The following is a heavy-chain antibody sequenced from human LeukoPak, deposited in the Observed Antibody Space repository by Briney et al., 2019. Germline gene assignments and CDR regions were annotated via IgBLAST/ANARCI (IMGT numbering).Heavy chain of an antibody. V-gene: IGHV1-69*05. CDR1: GGTFSSYA. Sequence: SVKVSCKASGGTFSSYAISWVRQAPGQGLEWMGRIIPIFGTANYAQKFQGRVTITTDESTSTAYMELSSLRSDDTAVYYCASFLQDPAESQYYFDYWGQGTLVTVSS. CDR3: ASFLQDPAESQYYFDY. D-gene: IGHD1-14*01. J-gene: IGHJ4*02. CDR2: IIPIFGTA.